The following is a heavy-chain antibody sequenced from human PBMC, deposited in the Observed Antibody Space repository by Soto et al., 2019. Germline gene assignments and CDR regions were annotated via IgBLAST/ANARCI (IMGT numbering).Heavy chain of an antibody. V-gene: IGHV3-30*18. D-gene: IGHD2-15*01. Sequence: PGGSLRLSCAASGFTFSSYGMHWVRQAPGKGLEWVAVISYDGSNKYYADSVKGRFTISRDNSKNTLYLQMNSLRAEDTAVYYCAKGEFPYCSGGSCYTFDYWGKGT. J-gene: IGHJ4*02. CDR3: AKGEFPYCSGGSCYTFDY. CDR2: ISYDGSNK. CDR1: GFTFSSYG.